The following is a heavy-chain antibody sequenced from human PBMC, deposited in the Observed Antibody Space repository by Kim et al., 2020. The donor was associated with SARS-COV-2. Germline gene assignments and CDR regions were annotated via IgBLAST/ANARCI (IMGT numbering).Heavy chain of an antibody. Sequence: ARKFQDRVTITADESTSTAYMGLSSLRSEDTAVYYCATQRYSSSWTLFDYWGQGTLVTVSS. J-gene: IGHJ4*02. CDR3: ATQRYSSSWTLFDY. V-gene: IGHV1-69*01. D-gene: IGHD6-13*01.